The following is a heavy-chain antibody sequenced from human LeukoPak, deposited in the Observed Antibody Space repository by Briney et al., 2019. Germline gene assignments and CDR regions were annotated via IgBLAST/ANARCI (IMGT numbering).Heavy chain of an antibody. J-gene: IGHJ4*02. V-gene: IGHV3-15*01. CDR3: TTRCQGGW. CDR1: GFTFSDAW. D-gene: IGHD2-15*01. Sequence: GGSLRLSCVGSGFTFSDAWMSWVRQAPGKGLEWVGRIKSKSDGGTIDYAAPVKGRFTISRDDSRNTLYLQMNSLKTEDTAVYYCTTRCQGGWWGLGTLVTVS. CDR2: IKSKSDGGTI.